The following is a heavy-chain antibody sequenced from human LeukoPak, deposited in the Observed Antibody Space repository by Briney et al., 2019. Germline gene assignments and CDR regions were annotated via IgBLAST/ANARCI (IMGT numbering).Heavy chain of an antibody. CDR3: ARDCSSTSCYQHYGMDV. CDR2: ISSSSSTI. V-gene: IGHV3-48*02. J-gene: IGHJ6*02. D-gene: IGHD2-2*01. Sequence: SYISSSSSTIYYADSVKGRFTISRDNAKNSLYLQMNSLRDEDTAVYYCARDCSSTSCYQHYGMDVWGQGTTVTVSS.